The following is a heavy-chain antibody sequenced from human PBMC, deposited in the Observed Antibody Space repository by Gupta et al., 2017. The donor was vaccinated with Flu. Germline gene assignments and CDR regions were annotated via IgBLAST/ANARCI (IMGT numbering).Heavy chain of an antibody. Sequence: EVQLVESGGGLVKPGGSLRLSCAASGFTFSSYSMNWVRQAPGKGLEWVSSISSSSSYIYYADSVKGRFTISRDNAKNSLYLQMNSLRAEDTAVYYCASEEVEQQYWGQGTLVTVSS. D-gene: IGHD6-13*01. CDR2: ISSSSSYI. CDR3: ASEEVEQQY. CDR1: GFTFSSYS. V-gene: IGHV3-21*01. J-gene: IGHJ4*02.